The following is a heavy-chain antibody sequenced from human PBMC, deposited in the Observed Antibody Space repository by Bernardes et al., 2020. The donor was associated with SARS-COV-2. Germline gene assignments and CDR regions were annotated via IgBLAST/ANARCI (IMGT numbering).Heavy chain of an antibody. CDR2: IIPIFGTA. CDR3: ASKPRDTAMEDYYYYGMDV. Sequence: SVKVSCKASGGTFSSYAISWVRQTPGQGLEWMGGIIPIFGTANYAQKFQGRVTITADESTSTAYMELSSLRSEDTAVYYCASKPRDTAMEDYYYYGMDVWGQGTTVTVSS. V-gene: IGHV1-69*13. J-gene: IGHJ6*02. CDR1: GGTFSSYA. D-gene: IGHD5-18*01.